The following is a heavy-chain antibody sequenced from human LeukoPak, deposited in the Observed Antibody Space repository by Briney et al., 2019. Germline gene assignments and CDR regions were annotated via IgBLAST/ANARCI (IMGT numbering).Heavy chain of an antibody. J-gene: IGHJ4*02. CDR3: AKDIVIVPEAPWYFDY. CDR2: INPNSGGT. Sequence: GASVKVSCKASGYTFTGYYMHWVRQAPGQGLEWMGWINPNSGGTNYAQKFQGRVTMTRDTSISTAYMELSRLRSDDTAVYYCAKDIVIVPEAPWYFDYWGQGTLVTVSS. D-gene: IGHD2-2*01. CDR1: GYTFTGYY. V-gene: IGHV1-2*02.